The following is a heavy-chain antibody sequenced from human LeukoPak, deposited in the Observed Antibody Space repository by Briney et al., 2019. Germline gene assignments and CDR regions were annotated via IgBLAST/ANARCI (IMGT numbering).Heavy chain of an antibody. CDR2: TYYRSKWYN. D-gene: IGHD2-15*01. J-gene: IGHJ5*02. Sequence: SQTLSLTCAIPGDSVSSNSAAWNWIRQSPSRGLEWLGRTYYRSKWYNDYAVSVKSRITINPDTSKNQFSLQLNSVTPEDTAVYYCAWSPLDCSGGSCYPGDWFDPWGQGTLVTVSS. CDR1: GDSVSSNSAA. V-gene: IGHV6-1*01. CDR3: AWSPLDCSGGSCYPGDWFDP.